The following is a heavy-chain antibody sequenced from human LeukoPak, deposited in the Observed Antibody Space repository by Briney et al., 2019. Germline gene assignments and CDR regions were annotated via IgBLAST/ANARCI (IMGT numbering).Heavy chain of an antibody. CDR1: GYTLTDYY. Sequence: ASVKVSCKASGYTLTDYYMHWVRQAPGKGLEWMGDFDPEDGETIYAQKFQGRVTMSEDTSTDTAYMELSSLRSEDTAVYYCATEPGIAVAGTWAGGGPYYYYGMDVWGQGTTVTVSS. V-gene: IGHV1-24*01. D-gene: IGHD6-19*01. J-gene: IGHJ6*02. CDR3: ATEPGIAVAGTWAGGGPYYYYGMDV. CDR2: FDPEDGET.